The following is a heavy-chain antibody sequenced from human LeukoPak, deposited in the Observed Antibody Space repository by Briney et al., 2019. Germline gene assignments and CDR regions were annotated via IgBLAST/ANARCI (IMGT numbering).Heavy chain of an antibody. CDR2: INHSGST. V-gene: IGHV4-34*01. CDR1: GGSFSGYY. Sequence: PSETLSLTCAVYGGSFSGYYWSWIRQPPGKGLEWIGEINHSGSTNYNPSLKSRVTISVDTSKNQFSLKLSSVTAADTAVYYCARATPIAVAGTEWGQGTLVTVSS. D-gene: IGHD6-19*01. J-gene: IGHJ4*02. CDR3: ARATPIAVAGTE.